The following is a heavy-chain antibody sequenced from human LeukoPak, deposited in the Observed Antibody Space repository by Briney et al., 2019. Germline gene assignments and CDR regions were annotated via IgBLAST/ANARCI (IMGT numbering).Heavy chain of an antibody. V-gene: IGHV3-74*03. Sequence: GGSLRLSCAASGFTFSRDWMHWVRQAPGKGLVWVSRISDDGSITTYADSVQGRFTISRDNSKNTLYLQMNSLRAEDTAVYYCAKSARIAVAMTLDYWGQGTLVTVSS. D-gene: IGHD6-19*01. CDR2: ISDDGSIT. CDR1: GFTFSRDW. J-gene: IGHJ4*02. CDR3: AKSARIAVAMTLDY.